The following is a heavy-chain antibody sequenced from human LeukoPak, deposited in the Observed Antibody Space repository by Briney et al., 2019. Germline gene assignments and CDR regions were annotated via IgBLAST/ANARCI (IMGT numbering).Heavy chain of an antibody. V-gene: IGHV1-3*04. CDR3: ARDESD. J-gene: IGHJ4*02. CDR2: IDTGKGNT. CDR1: GYTFTKYA. Sequence: ASVKVSCKTSGYTFTKYALHWVRQAPGQGLGWLGWIDTGKGNTRYSQKLQDRVTLTRDTSATTAYMELSSLRSEDTAVYYCARDESDWGQGTLVTVSS.